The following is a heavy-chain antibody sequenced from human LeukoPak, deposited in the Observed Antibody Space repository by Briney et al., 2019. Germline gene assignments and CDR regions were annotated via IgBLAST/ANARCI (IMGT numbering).Heavy chain of an antibody. CDR1: GFTLSNYT. J-gene: IGHJ4*02. Sequence: GGSLRLSCVASGFTLSNYTMNWVRQAPGKGLEWVSSIRSDASYTDYADLVRGRYTISRDSGKNSLSLQMNSLRAEDTAVYFCTRDFVTAAVSDLWGQGTLVTVS. V-gene: IGHV3-21*01. D-gene: IGHD6-13*01. CDR2: IRSDASYT. CDR3: TRDFVTAAVSDL.